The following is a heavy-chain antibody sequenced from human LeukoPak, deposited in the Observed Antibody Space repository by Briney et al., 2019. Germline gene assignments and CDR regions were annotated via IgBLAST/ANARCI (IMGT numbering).Heavy chain of an antibody. V-gene: IGHV4-39*01. CDR2: IYYSGST. Sequence: PSETLSLTCTVSGGSISSSSYYWGWIRQPPGKGLEWIGSIYYSGSTYYNPSLKSRVTISVDTSKNQFSLKLSSVTAADTAVYYCARTGYSSQPDYWGQGTLVTASS. D-gene: IGHD6-19*01. J-gene: IGHJ4*02. CDR1: GGSISSSSYY. CDR3: ARTGYSSQPDY.